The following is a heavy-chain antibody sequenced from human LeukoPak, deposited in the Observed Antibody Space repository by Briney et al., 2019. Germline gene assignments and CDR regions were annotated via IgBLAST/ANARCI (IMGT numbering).Heavy chain of an antibody. CDR3: ARDYGGNLGLSAFDI. CDR2: INTDGSST. Sequence: GGSLRLSCAASGFTFSTSWMHWVRQAPGKGLVWVSRINTDGSSTTYADSVKGRFTISRDNAKSTLYLQMSSLRVEDTAVYYCARDYGGNLGLSAFDIWGQGTMVIVSS. V-gene: IGHV3-74*01. J-gene: IGHJ3*02. CDR1: GFTFSTSW. D-gene: IGHD4-23*01.